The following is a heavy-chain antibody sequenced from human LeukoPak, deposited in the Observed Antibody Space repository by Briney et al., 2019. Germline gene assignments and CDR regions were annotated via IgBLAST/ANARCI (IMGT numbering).Heavy chain of an antibody. V-gene: IGHV4-31*03. J-gene: IGHJ4*02. CDR1: GGSISSGGYY. D-gene: IGHD6-13*01. CDR3: ARGEPDSSSWYGDLDY. Sequence: PSETLSLTCTVSGGSISSGGYYWSWIRQHPGKGLVWFGYIYYSGSTYYNPSLKSRVTISVDTSKNQFSLKLSSVTAADTAVYYCARGEPDSSSWYGDLDYWGQGTLVTVSS. CDR2: IYYSGST.